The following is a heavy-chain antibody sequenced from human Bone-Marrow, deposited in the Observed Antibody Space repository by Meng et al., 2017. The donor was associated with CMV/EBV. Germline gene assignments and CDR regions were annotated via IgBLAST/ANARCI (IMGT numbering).Heavy chain of an antibody. V-gene: IGHV3-30*04. CDR3: AKVTANGVY. D-gene: IGHD2-8*01. J-gene: IGHJ4*02. CDR2: ISYDGSNK. CDR1: GFTFSSYA. Sequence: GESLKISCAASGFTFSSYAMHWVRQAPGKGLEWVAVISYDGSNKYYADSVKGRFTISRDNSKNTLYLQMNSLRAEDTAVYYCAKVTANGVYWGQGTLVTVSS.